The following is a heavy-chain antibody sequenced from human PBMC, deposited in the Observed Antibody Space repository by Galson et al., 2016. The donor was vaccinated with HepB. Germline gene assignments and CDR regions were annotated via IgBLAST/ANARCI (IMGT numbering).Heavy chain of an antibody. J-gene: IGHJ4*02. V-gene: IGHV3-21*01. Sequence: SLRLSCAASGFTFSSYSLNWVRQAPGKGLEWVSSISSNSRDIYYSDSLKGRFTISRDNAENSLYLQMKSLRAGDTAVYYCARDKDGYGVLTGFDSWGQGTLVTVSS. CDR3: ARDKDGYGVLTGFDS. CDR1: GFTFSSYS. D-gene: IGHD5-24*01. CDR2: ISSNSRDI.